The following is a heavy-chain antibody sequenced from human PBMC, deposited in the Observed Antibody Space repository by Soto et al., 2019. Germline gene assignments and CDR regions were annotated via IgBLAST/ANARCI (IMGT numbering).Heavy chain of an antibody. V-gene: IGHV4-59*01. J-gene: IGHJ5*02. Sequence: NPSETLSLTCTVSGGSISSYHWSWIRQPPGKGLEWIGYIYYSGSTNYNPSLKSRVTISVDTSKNQFSLKLSSVTAADTAVYYCARRSSIAARGHNWFDPWGQGTLVTVSS. CDR2: IYYSGST. CDR1: GGSISSYH. CDR3: ARRSSIAARGHNWFDP. D-gene: IGHD6-6*01.